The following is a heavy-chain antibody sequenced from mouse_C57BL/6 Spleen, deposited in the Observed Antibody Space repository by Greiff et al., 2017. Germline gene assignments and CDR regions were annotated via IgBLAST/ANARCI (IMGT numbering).Heavy chain of an antibody. CDR2: IDPSDSET. Sequence: QVQLQQPGAELVRPGSSVKLSCKASGYTFTSYWMHWVKQRPIQGLEWIGNIDPSDSETHYNQKFKDKATLTVDKSSSTAYMQLSSLTSEDSAVYYCAREDGRSLFDYWGQGTTLTVSS. D-gene: IGHD1-1*01. CDR3: AREDGRSLFDY. CDR1: GYTFTSYW. J-gene: IGHJ2*01. V-gene: IGHV1-52*01.